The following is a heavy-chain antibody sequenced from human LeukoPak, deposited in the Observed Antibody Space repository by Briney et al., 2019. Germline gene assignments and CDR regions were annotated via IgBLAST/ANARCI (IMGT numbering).Heavy chain of an antibody. CDR3: ARDLRAAY. Sequence: SETLSLTCTVSGGSISSYYWSWIRQPPGKGLEWIGNIYDRGSTKYNPSLKSRVTISVDMSKNQFSLKLSSVTAADTAVYYCARDLRAAYWGQGTLVTVSS. D-gene: IGHD3-16*01. CDR1: GGSISSYY. V-gene: IGHV4-59*01. J-gene: IGHJ4*02. CDR2: IYDRGST.